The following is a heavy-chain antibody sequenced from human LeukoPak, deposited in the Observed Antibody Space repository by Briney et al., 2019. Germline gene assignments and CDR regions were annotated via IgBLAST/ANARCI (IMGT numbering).Heavy chain of an antibody. CDR3: ARVATTTNPPQRPFDY. Sequence: SETLSLTCTVSGGSISSSSYYWGWIRQPPGTGLEWIGSIYYSGSTYYNPSLKSRVTISVDTSKNQFSLKLSSVTAADTAVYYCARVATTTNPPQRPFDYWGQGTLVTVSS. CDR2: IYYSGST. D-gene: IGHD5-12*01. J-gene: IGHJ4*02. V-gene: IGHV4-39*01. CDR1: GGSISSSSYY.